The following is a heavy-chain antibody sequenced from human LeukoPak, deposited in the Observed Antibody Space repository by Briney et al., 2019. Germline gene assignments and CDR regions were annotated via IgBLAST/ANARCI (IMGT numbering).Heavy chain of an antibody. Sequence: PGGSLRLSCATSGFTFSNYWMHWVRQAPGKGLEWVAFIRYDGSNKYYADSVKGRFTISRDNSKNTLYLQMNSLRAEDTAVYYCAKDLRYYGSGSHPPVPFDYWGQGTLVTVSS. CDR3: AKDLRYYGSGSHPPVPFDY. CDR2: IRYDGSNK. J-gene: IGHJ4*02. D-gene: IGHD3-10*01. V-gene: IGHV3-30*02. CDR1: GFTFSNYW.